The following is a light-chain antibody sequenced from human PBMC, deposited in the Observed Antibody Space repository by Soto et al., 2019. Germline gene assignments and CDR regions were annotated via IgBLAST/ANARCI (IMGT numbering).Light chain of an antibody. CDR3: QQYQSYWT. CDR1: QTISAW. Sequence: DIQMTQSPSTLSGSVGDRVTITCRASQTISAWLASQQHKPRTAPTLLIYDPTSLMSGAPSRCSGSGSRTEFPLTISSLQPDDFATYSRQQYQSYWTFGQGT. CDR2: DPT. V-gene: IGKV1-5*01. J-gene: IGKJ1*01.